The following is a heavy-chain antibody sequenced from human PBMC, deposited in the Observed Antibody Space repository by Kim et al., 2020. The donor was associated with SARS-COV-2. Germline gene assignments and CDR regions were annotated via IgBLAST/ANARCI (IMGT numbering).Heavy chain of an antibody. CDR2: ISYDGSNK. CDR1: GFTFSSYG. J-gene: IGHJ4*02. Sequence: GGSLRLSCAASGFTFSSYGMHWVRQAPGKGLEWVAVISYDGSNKYYADSVKGRFTISRDNSKNTLYLQMNSLRAEDTAVYYCAKLQGIHPPAHFDYWGQGTLVTVSS. V-gene: IGHV3-30*18. D-gene: IGHD6-13*01. CDR3: AKLQGIHPPAHFDY.